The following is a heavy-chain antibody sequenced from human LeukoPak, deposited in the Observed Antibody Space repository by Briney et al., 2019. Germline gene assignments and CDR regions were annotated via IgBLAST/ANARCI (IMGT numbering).Heavy chain of an antibody. D-gene: IGHD5-24*01. V-gene: IGHV1-2*02. CDR2: ITPSGGT. J-gene: IGHJ4*02. CDR3: ARGRYGDGFAHFDY. CDR1: GYTFTSYA. Sequence: EASVKVSCKASGYTFTSYAMHWVRQAPGQGLEWMGWITPSGGTNYPQKFQGRVAITRDTSITTAYMDLSRLTSGDTAVYYCARGRYGDGFAHFDYWGQGALVTVSS.